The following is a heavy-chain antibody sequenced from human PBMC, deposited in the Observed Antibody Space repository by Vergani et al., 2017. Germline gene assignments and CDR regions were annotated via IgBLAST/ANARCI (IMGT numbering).Heavy chain of an antibody. D-gene: IGHD3-9*01. CDR2: IHHSGGA. CDR3: ARTESFILRYFHCAW. V-gene: IGHV4-39*01. CDR1: GGSITSSSYY. J-gene: IGHJ4*02. Sequence: QLHLQESGPGLVKPSETLSLTCTVSGGSITSSSYYWGWIRQPPGKGLEWIGNIHHSGGAYYNPSLKGRVTISVDTSKNQFSLEVTSVTAADTAIYFCARTESFILRYFHCAWWGQGTLVTVSS.